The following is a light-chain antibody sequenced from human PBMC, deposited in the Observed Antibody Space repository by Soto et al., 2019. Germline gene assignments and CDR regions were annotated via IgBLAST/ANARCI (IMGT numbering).Light chain of an antibody. J-gene: IGLJ1*01. CDR2: GNS. CDR1: SSNIGAGYD. CDR3: QSYDSSLSSYV. V-gene: IGLV1-40*01. Sequence: QSVLTQPPSVSGAPGQRVTISCTGSSSNIGAGYDVHWYQQLPGAAPKLLIYGNSNRPSGVPDRFSGSKSGTSASLAITGLVAEDEADYYCQSYDSSLSSYVFGTGTKLTVL.